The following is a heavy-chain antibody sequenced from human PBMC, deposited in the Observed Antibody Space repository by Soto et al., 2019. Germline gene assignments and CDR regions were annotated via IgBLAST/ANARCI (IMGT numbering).Heavy chain of an antibody. V-gene: IGHV3-23*01. Sequence: GGSLRLSCAAPDFSFTSYAMTWVRLVPGKGLQWVAALSHDGGNIYYRDSVRGRFTISRDNSRKTLYLQMDSLKGEDTAMYFCAKQMGTWVDTAIDFWGQGTQVTVSS. CDR3: AKQMGTWVDTAIDF. D-gene: IGHD5-18*01. CDR2: LSHDGGNI. CDR1: DFSFTSYA. J-gene: IGHJ4*02.